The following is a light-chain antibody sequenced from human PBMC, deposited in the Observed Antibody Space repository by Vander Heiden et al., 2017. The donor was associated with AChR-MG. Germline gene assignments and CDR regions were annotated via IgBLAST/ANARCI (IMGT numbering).Light chain of an antibody. Sequence: IVLTQSPATLSLSPGERASLSCRASQSVASYLAWYQQKPGQTPRLLVYDVSIRATGIPARFSGSGSGTDFTLTISSLEPEDFAVYYCQQRYNRPLNFGGGTKVEIK. CDR2: DVS. J-gene: IGKJ4*01. V-gene: IGKV3-11*01. CDR1: QSVASY. CDR3: QQRYNRPLN.